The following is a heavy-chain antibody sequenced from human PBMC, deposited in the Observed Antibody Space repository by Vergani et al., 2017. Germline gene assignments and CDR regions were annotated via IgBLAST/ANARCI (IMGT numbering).Heavy chain of an antibody. Sequence: QVQLEESGGGVVQPGRSLRLSCAGSGFTLSSHAMHWVRQAPGKGPEWVAFIWYDGSKEYYAGSVKGRFTISRDNSKNTLYLQMNNLRAADTAVYYCARSGYCAHGVCYMTYYYYMDVWGKGTAVTVSS. V-gene: IGHV3-33*01. D-gene: IGHD2-8*01. J-gene: IGHJ6*03. CDR3: ARSGYCAHGVCYMTYYYYMDV. CDR2: IWYDGSKE. CDR1: GFTLSSHA.